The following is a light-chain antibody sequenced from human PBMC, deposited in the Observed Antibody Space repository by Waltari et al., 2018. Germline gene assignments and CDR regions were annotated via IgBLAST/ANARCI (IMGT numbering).Light chain of an antibody. J-gene: IGLJ2*01. CDR2: DVS. CDR3: CSYAGSYTSL. V-gene: IGLV2-11*01. Sequence: QSALTQPRSVSGSPGQSVTISCTGTSSDVGGYNYVSWYQQHPGKAPKLMIYDVSKRPSGVPDSFSGSKAGNTAALTISGLQAEDEADYYCCSYAGSYTSLFGGGTKLTVL. CDR1: SSDVGGYNY.